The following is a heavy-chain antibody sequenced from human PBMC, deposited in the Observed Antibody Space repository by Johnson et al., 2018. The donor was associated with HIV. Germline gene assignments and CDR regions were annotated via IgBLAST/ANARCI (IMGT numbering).Heavy chain of an antibody. J-gene: IGHJ3*02. CDR1: GFTFSSYA. CDR3: ARELCSGWGETADAFDI. Sequence: QMQLVESGGGEVQPGRSLRLSCAASGFTFSSYAMHWVRQAPGKGLAWVAVISYDGSNKYYADSVKGRFTISRDNSKNTLYLQMNSLRAEDTAVYYCARELCSGWGETADAFDIWGQGTMYTVSS. V-gene: IGHV3-30*04. D-gene: IGHD6-19*01. CDR2: ISYDGSNK.